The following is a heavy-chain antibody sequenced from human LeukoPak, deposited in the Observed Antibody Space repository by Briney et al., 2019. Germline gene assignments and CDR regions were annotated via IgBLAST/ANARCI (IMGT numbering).Heavy chain of an antibody. CDR3: ARGSSNYYYYGMDV. J-gene: IGHJ6*02. D-gene: IGHD6-6*01. V-gene: IGHV7-4-1*02. CDR1: GYTFTSYA. CDR2: INTNTGNP. Sequence: ASVKVSCKASGYTFTSYAMNWVRQAHGQGLEWMGWINTNTGNPTYAQGFTGRFVFSLDTSVSTAYLQISSLKAEDTAVYYCARGSSNYYYYGMDVWGQGTTVTVSS.